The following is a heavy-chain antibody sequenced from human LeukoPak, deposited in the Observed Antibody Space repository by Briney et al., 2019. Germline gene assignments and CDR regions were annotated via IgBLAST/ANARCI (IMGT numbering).Heavy chain of an antibody. CDR1: GGSVSGYY. J-gene: IGHJ4*02. Sequence: PSETLSLTCAVYGGSVSGYYWSWIRQPPEKGLEWIGEISHRERTHYTPSLQSRVTMSVDTSKNQFALNLNSVTAADTAVYYCARVPLRFLEPFDYWGQGILVTVSS. CDR2: ISHRERT. D-gene: IGHD3-3*01. CDR3: ARVPLRFLEPFDY. V-gene: IGHV4-34*01.